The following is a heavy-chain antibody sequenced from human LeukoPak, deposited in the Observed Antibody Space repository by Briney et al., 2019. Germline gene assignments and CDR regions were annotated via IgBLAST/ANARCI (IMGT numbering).Heavy chain of an antibody. D-gene: IGHD3-10*01. CDR1: GGSISSYY. CDR2: IYYSGST. J-gene: IGHJ6*03. CDR3: AREGNTYYYGYMDV. V-gene: IGHV4-59*01. Sequence: PSETLSLTCTVSGGSISSYYWSWIRQPPGKGLEWIGYIYYSGSTNYNPSLKSRVTISVDTSKNQFSLKLSSVTAADTAVYYCAREGNTYYYGYMDVWGKGTTVTISS.